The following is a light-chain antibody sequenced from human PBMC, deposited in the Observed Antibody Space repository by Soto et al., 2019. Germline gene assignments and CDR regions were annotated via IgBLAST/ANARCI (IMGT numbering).Light chain of an antibody. V-gene: IGKV1-27*01. CDR2: AAS. J-gene: IGKJ4*01. CDR3: QKCKVAPFT. CDR1: QDIGNF. Sequence: ILMTQSPSSLSAFVGDRVTITCRASQDIGNFLAWYQQKPGKVPKLLIYAASTLQSGVPSRFSGSGSGTDFTLTISSLQPEDVATYYCQKCKVAPFTLGGATKVDIK.